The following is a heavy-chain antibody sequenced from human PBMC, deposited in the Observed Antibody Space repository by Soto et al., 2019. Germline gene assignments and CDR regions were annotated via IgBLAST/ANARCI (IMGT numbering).Heavy chain of an antibody. CDR2: ISGSGGST. V-gene: IGHV3-23*01. Sequence: WLCXRLSCSSSVFTLIIYAMVLFGHAPGKGLEWVSAISGSGGSTYYADYVKGRFTISRYNSKNTLYLQMNSLRAEDTAVYYRAKRTMIVVVSDDFDIWGQGTMVTVS. CDR1: VFTLIIYA. CDR3: AKRTMIVVVSDDFDI. J-gene: IGHJ3*02. D-gene: IGHD3-22*01.